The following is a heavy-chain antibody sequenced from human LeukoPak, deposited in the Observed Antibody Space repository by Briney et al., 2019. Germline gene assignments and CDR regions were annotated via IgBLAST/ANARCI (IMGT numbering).Heavy chain of an antibody. CDR3: TASVLYVDTAMEIDY. Sequence: PGGSLRLSCAASGFTFSGSAMHWVRQASGKGLEWVGRIRSKANSYATAYAASVKGRFTISRDDSKNTAYLQMNSPKTEDTAVYYCTASVLYVDTAMEIDYWGQGTLVTVSS. D-gene: IGHD5-18*01. V-gene: IGHV3-73*01. J-gene: IGHJ4*02. CDR1: GFTFSGSA. CDR2: IRSKANSYAT.